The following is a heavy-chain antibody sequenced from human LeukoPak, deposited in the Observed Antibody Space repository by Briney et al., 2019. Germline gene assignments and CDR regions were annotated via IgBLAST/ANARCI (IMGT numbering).Heavy chain of an antibody. CDR1: GGSFSGYY. V-gene: IGHV4-34*01. Sequence: SETLSLTCAVYGGSFSGYYWSWIRQPPGKGLEWIGETNHSGSTNYNPSLKSRVTISVDTSKNQFSLKLSSVTAADTAVYYCARSVRRGSGSYYKDWGQGTLVTVSS. CDR2: TNHSGST. J-gene: IGHJ4*02. D-gene: IGHD3-10*01. CDR3: ARSVRRGSGSYYKD.